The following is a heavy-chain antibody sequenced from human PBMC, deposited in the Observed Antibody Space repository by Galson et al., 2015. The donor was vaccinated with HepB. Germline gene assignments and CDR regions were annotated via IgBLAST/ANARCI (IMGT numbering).Heavy chain of an antibody. Sequence: SLRLSCAASGFTVSINHVSWVRQAPGKGLEWVSLIYSGGNTYYADSVKGRFTISRDNSKNTLFLQMNSLRAEDTAVYYCARESMLSSGWFEDWGQGTLVTVSS. CDR2: IYSGGNT. J-gene: IGHJ5*02. CDR1: GFTVSINH. CDR3: ARESMLSSGWFED. V-gene: IGHV3-53*01. D-gene: IGHD6-19*01.